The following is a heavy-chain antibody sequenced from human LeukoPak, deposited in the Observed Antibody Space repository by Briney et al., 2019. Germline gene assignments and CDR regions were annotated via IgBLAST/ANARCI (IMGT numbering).Heavy chain of an antibody. CDR2: IYYSGST. D-gene: IGHD3-22*01. J-gene: IGHJ4*02. V-gene: IGHV4-39*01. Sequence: SETLSLTCTVSGGSISSTNYYWGWIRQPPGKGLEWIGSIYYSGSTYYNPSLKSRLTISVDTSKNQFSLKLSSVTAADTAVYYCAGIGGYDSSGYYQSGPSLDDYWGQGTLVTVSS. CDR3: AGIGGYDSSGYYQSGPSLDDY. CDR1: GGSISSTNYY.